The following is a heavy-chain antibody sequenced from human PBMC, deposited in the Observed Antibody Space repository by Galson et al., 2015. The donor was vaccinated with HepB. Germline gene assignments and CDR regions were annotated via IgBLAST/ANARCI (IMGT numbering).Heavy chain of an antibody. CDR2: ISSTSSAI. CDR1: GFTFSYYG. D-gene: IGHD2-8*01. CDR3: ARDYAGPNDDAFDI. V-gene: IGHV3-48*02. J-gene: IGHJ3*02. Sequence: SLRLSCAASGFTFSYYGMNWVRQAPGMGLEWVSYISSTSSAIYYADSVKGRFTISRDNAKNSLYLQMNSLRDEDTAVYYCARDYAGPNDDAFDIWGQGTMVTVSS.